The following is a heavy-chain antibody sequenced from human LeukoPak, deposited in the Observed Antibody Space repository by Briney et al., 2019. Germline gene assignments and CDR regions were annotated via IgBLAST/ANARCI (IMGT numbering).Heavy chain of an antibody. CDR3: ARYASSSWSSDY. CDR2: IKEDGSEK. Sequence: GGSLRLSCAASGFTFSSYWMSWVRQAPGKGLEWVANIKEDGSEKYYVDPVKGRFTISRDNAKNSLYLQMNSLRPEDTAVYYCARYASSSWSSDYWGQGTLVTVSS. D-gene: IGHD6-13*01. CDR1: GFTFSSYW. J-gene: IGHJ4*02. V-gene: IGHV3-7*01.